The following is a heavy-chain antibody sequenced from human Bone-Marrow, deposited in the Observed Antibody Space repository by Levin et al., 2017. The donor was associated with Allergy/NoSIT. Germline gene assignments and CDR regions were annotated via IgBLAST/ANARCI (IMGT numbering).Heavy chain of an antibody. CDR3: TKETSMIQGPTDAFDI. Sequence: LSLTCAASGFTFSSNFMTWVRQAPGRGLEWVSVISGSAGAIYDADSVKGRFTISRDNSKNTLHLPMNSLRAEDTAIYYYTKETSMIQGPTDAFDIWGQETMVTDS. D-gene: IGHD3-16*01. V-gene: IGHV3-23*01. J-gene: IGHJ3*02. CDR1: GFTFSSNF. CDR2: ISGSAGAI.